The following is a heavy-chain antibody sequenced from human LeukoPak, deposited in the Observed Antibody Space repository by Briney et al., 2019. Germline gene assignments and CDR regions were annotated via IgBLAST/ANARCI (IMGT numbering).Heavy chain of an antibody. Sequence: PSETLSLTCTVSGGSISSYYWSWIRQPPGKGLEWIRYIYYSGSTNYNPSLKSRVTISVDTSKNQFSLKLSSVTAADTAVYYCARDVRSPSGFDPWGQGTLVTVSS. CDR1: GGSISSYY. V-gene: IGHV4-59*01. CDR2: IYYSGST. J-gene: IGHJ5*02. D-gene: IGHD3-3*01. CDR3: ARDVRSPSGFDP.